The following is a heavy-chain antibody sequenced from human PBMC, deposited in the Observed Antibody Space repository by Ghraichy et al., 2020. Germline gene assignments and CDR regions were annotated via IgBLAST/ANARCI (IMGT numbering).Heavy chain of an antibody. Sequence: GSLRLSCTVSGGSISSYYWSWIRQPPGKGLEWIGCVYYSGTTNKNPSLKSRVTISVDTSKNQFSLKLSSVTAADTAVYYCGRDDRGRSWPLFDFWGQGTLVTVSS. CDR1: GGSISSYY. V-gene: IGHV4-59*01. J-gene: IGHJ4*02. D-gene: IGHD6-13*01. CDR3: GRDDRGRSWPLFDF. CDR2: VYYSGTT.